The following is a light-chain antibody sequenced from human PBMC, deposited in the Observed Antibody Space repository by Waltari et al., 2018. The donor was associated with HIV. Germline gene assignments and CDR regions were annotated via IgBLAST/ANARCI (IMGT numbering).Light chain of an antibody. CDR3: CSYAGRYTYV. CDR2: DVT. J-gene: IGLJ1*01. CDR1: SSDVGGYNY. Sequence: QSALTQPRSVSGSPGQSVTISCTGTSSDVGGYNYVSWYQNHPGKAPKFIIYDVTTRPSGVPDRFSGSKAGNTASLTISGLQAEDEADYYCCSYAGRYTYVFGTGTKVTVL. V-gene: IGLV2-11*01.